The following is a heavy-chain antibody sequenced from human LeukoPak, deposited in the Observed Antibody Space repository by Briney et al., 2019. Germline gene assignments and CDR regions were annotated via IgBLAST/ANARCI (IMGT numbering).Heavy chain of an antibody. CDR3: ARPPSYYYGMDV. Sequence: ASVKVSCKASGYTFTSNYIHWVRQAPGQGLEWMGIINPSGGNTGYAQKFQGRVTMTRDTSTSTVYMELSSLRSEDTAVYYCARPPSYYYGMDVWGQGTTVTVSS. V-gene: IGHV1-46*01. J-gene: IGHJ6*02. CDR2: INPSGGNT. CDR1: GYTFTSNY.